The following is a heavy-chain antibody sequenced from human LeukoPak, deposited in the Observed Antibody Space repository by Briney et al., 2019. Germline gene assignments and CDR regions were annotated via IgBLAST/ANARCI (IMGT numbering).Heavy chain of an antibody. CDR2: ISYDGSNK. Sequence: GGSLRLSCAASGFTFSSYAMHWVRQAPGKGLEWVAVISYDGSNKYYADSVKGRFTISRDNAKSSLYLQMNSLRAEDTAVYYCARDYYDSSGYYYGGHWGQGTLVTVSS. J-gene: IGHJ4*02. D-gene: IGHD3-22*01. CDR1: GFTFSSYA. CDR3: ARDYYDSSGYYYGGH. V-gene: IGHV3-30-3*01.